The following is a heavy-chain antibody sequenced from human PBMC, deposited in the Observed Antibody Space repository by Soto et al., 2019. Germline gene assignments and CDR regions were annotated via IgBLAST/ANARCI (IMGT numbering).Heavy chain of an antibody. CDR2: ISYDGSNK. CDR1: GFTFSSYG. CDR3: AKEVGATPIKNYYYYGMDV. J-gene: IGHJ6*02. Sequence: QVQLVESGGGVVQPGRSLRLSCAASGFTFSSYGMHWVRQAPGKGLEWVAVISYDGSNKYYADSVKGRFTISRDNSKNTLYLQMNSLRAEDTAVYYCAKEVGATPIKNYYYYGMDVWGQGTTVTVSS. V-gene: IGHV3-30*18. D-gene: IGHD1-26*01.